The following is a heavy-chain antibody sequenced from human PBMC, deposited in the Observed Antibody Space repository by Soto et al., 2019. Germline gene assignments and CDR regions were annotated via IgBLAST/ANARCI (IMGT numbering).Heavy chain of an antibody. D-gene: IGHD6-6*01. V-gene: IGHV4-39*01. Sequence: SETLSLTCTVSGGSVSSSGYYWGWIRQPPGKGLEWIGSIYYSGTTYNNPSLESRVTISVDTSENQFSLKLRSVTAADTAVYYCARARGDGPFPVYWRHATLVTVSS. CDR1: GGSVSSSGYY. CDR3: ARARGDGPFPVY. J-gene: IGHJ4*01. CDR2: IYYSGTT.